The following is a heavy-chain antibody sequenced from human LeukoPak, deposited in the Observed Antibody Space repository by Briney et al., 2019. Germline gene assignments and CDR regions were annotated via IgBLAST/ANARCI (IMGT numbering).Heavy chain of an antibody. CDR3: AKDIVGATKGGAFDI. D-gene: IGHD1-26*01. CDR1: GFTFDDYA. J-gene: IGHJ3*02. Sequence: GGSLRLSCAASGFTFDDYAMHWVRQAPGKGLEWVSGISWNSGSIGYADSVKGRFTISRDNAKNSLYLQMNSLRAEDTALYYCAKDIVGATKGGAFDIWGQGTMVTVSS. CDR2: ISWNSGSI. V-gene: IGHV3-9*01.